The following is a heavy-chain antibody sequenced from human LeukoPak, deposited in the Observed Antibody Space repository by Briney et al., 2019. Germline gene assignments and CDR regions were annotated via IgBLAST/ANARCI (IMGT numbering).Heavy chain of an antibody. J-gene: IGHJ4*02. Sequence: GGSLRLSCAASGFTFNSYAMYWVRQAPGKGLEWVSGIFGSGGSAHYADSVKGRFTISRDNSKNTVYLQMDSLRVEGTAVYYCGKTTTGYSSGRYPGWPVDYWGQGTLVTVPS. CDR2: IFGSGGSA. CDR1: GFTFNSYA. V-gene: IGHV3-23*01. CDR3: GKTTTGYSSGRYPGWPVDY. D-gene: IGHD6-19*01.